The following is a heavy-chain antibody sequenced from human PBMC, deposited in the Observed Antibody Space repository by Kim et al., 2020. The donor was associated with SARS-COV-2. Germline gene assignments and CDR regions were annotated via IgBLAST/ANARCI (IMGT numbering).Heavy chain of an antibody. D-gene: IGHD3-10*01. V-gene: IGHV4-30-2*05. CDR3: ARAMVRGVYFDY. J-gene: IGHJ4*02. Sequence: YCNPSLKRRVTISVDTSKNQFSLKLSSVTAADTAVYYCARAMVRGVYFDYWGQGTLVTVSS.